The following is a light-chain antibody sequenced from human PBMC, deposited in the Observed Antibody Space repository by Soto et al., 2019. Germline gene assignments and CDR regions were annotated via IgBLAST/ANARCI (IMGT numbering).Light chain of an antibody. J-gene: IGKJ2*01. CDR1: QSISSY. CDR3: QQSYSTPYT. CDR2: AAS. V-gene: IGKV1-39*01. Sequence: DIQMTQSPSSLSASVGDRVTIACRASQSISSYLNWFQQKPGRAPKLLIYAASALRSGVPSRFRGSGSGTEFTLTISSLQTEDFATYYCQQSYSTPYTFGPGTKLDIK.